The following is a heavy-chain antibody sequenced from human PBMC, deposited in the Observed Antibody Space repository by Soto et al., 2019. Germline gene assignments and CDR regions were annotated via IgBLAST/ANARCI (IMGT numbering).Heavy chain of an antibody. D-gene: IGHD3-3*01. CDR1: GFTFDDYA. CDR2: ISWNSGSI. Sequence: GGSLRLSCAASGFTFDDYAMHWVRQAPGKGLEWVSGISWNSGSIGYADSVKGRFTISRDNAKNSLYLQMNSLRAEDTALYYCAKGYDFWSGYFYYMDVWGKGTTVTVSS. J-gene: IGHJ6*03. V-gene: IGHV3-9*01. CDR3: AKGYDFWSGYFYYMDV.